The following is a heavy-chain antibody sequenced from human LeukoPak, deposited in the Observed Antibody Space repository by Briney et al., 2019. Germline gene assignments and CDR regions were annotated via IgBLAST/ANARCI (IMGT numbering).Heavy chain of an antibody. CDR2: IKEDGGEI. J-gene: IGHJ4*02. V-gene: IGHV3-7*04. CDR3: ARARYGSGGYFFDF. D-gene: IGHD3-10*01. Sequence: PGGSLRLSCAASGITFSRSWMSWVRQAPGKGLEWVAFIKEDGGEIFYVDSVKGRFTISRDNAENSLYLQMNSLRGEDTAVYYCARARYGSGGYFFDFWGQGTLVTVSS. CDR1: GITFSRSW.